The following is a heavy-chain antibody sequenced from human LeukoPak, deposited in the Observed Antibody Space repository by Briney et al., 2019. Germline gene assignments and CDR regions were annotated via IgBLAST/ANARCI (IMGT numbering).Heavy chain of an antibody. CDR2: INPNSGGT. CDR3: ARAPITIFGVVKGPPLAYYMDV. Sequence: GASVKVSCKASGYTFTGYYMHWVRQAPGQGLEWMGWINPNSGGTNYAQKFQGRVTMTRDMSTSTAYMELSSLRSEDTAVYYCARAPITIFGVVKGPPLAYYMDVWGKGTTVTVSS. J-gene: IGHJ6*03. CDR1: GYTFTGYY. V-gene: IGHV1-2*02. D-gene: IGHD3-3*01.